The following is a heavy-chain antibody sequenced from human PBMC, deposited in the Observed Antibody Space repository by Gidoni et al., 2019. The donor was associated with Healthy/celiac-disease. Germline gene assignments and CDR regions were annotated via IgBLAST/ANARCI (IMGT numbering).Heavy chain of an antibody. Sequence: EVQLLESGGGLVQPGGSLRLSCAASGCTFSRSPLSWVRQAPGKGLEGVSAISGSGGSTYYADSVKGRFTISRDNSKNTLYLQMNSLRAEDTAVYYCAKDHQYYDSSGYFDDAFDIWGQGTMVTVSS. CDR2: ISGSGGST. D-gene: IGHD3-22*01. J-gene: IGHJ3*02. CDR1: GCTFSRSP. CDR3: AKDHQYYDSSGYFDDAFDI. V-gene: IGHV3-23*01.